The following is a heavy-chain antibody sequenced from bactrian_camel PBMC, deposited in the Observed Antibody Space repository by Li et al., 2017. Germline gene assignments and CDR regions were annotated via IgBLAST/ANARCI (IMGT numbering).Heavy chain of an antibody. CDR2: IVTRDGNA. Sequence: HVQLVESGGGSVQAGGSLRLSCVASGYTYSPIFMAWFRQAPGKEREGVGFIVTRDGNAVHADSVKGRFTISQDNAKNTLYLQMNSLKPEDTAIYYCAADCSGEYCHRAPCDRWGQGTQVTVS. CDR1: GYTYSPIF. CDR3: AADCSGEYCHRAPCDR. V-gene: IGHV3S1*01. D-gene: IGHD1*01. J-gene: IGHJ4*01.